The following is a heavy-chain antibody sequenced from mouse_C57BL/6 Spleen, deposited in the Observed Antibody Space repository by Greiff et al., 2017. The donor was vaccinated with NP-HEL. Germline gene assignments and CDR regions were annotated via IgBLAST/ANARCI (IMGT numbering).Heavy chain of an antibody. CDR2: IHPNSGST. Sequence: QVQLQQSGAELVKPGASVKLSCKASGYTFTSYWMHWVKQRPGQGLEWIGMIHPNSGSTNYNEKFKSKATLTVDKSSSTAYMQLSSLTSEDSAVYYCAREGGYYVSFAYWGQGTLVTVSA. CDR3: AREGGYYVSFAY. V-gene: IGHV1-64*01. CDR1: GYTFTSYW. J-gene: IGHJ3*01. D-gene: IGHD2-3*01.